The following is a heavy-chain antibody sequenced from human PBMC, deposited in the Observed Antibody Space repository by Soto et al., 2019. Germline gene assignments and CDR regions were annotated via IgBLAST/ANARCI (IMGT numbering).Heavy chain of an antibody. CDR1: GFTFSSYA. V-gene: IGHV3-23*01. CDR3: AKDLRGSWYPIWDY. D-gene: IGHD6-13*01. Sequence: EVQLLESGGGLVQPGGSLRLSCAASGFTFSSYAMSWVRQAPGKGLEWVSAISGSGGSTYYADPVKGRFTLSRDNSKNTLYLQLNSLRAEDTAVYYCAKDLRGSWYPIWDYWGQGTLVTVSS. J-gene: IGHJ4*02. CDR2: ISGSGGST.